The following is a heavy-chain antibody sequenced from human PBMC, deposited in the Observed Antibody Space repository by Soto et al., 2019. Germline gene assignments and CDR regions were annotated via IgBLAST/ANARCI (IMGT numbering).Heavy chain of an antibody. D-gene: IGHD3-3*01. CDR2: SSTYSSRT. CDR1: GYTFTSYD. Sequence: GASVKVSCKASGYTFTSYDISWVRQAPGQGLEWMGRSSTYSSRTNYAQKFQGRVTITADKSTSTAYMELSSLRSEDTAVYYCARANYDFWSGYYTAGYYYYMDVWGKGTTVTVSS. J-gene: IGHJ6*03. CDR3: ARANYDFWSGYYTAGYYYYMDV. V-gene: IGHV1-18*01.